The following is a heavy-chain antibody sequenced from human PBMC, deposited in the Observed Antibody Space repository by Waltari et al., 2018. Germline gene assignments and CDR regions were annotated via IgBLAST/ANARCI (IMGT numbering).Heavy chain of an antibody. Sequence: EVQLVESGGGLVKPGGSLRLSCAASGFTFSSYSMNWVRQAPGKGLGWVSSMSSSSSYIYSADSVKGRFTISRDNAKNSLYLQMNSLRAEDTAVYYCARDLGSYYDSLAFDIWGQGTMVTVSS. J-gene: IGHJ3*02. D-gene: IGHD3-22*01. V-gene: IGHV3-21*01. CDR1: GFTFSSYS. CDR2: MSSSSSYI. CDR3: ARDLGSYYDSLAFDI.